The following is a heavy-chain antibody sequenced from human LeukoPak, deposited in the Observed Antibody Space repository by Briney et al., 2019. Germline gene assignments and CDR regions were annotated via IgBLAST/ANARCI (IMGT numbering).Heavy chain of an antibody. D-gene: IGHD5-12*01. CDR1: GGSISSSSYY. CDR3: ARTRLRILDY. V-gene: IGHV4-39*07. J-gene: IGHJ4*02. CDR2: IYHSGST. Sequence: SETLSLTCTVSGGSISSSSYYWGWIRQPPGKGLEWIGNIYHSGSTYFNPSLKSRVTISVDKSKNQFSLKLSSVTAADTAVYYCARTRLRILDYWGQGTLVTVSS.